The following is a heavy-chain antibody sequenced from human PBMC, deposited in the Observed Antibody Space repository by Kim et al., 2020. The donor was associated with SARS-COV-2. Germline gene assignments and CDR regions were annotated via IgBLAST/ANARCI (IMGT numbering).Heavy chain of an antibody. D-gene: IGHD1-26*01. Sequence: SETLSLTCTVSGGSISSSSYYWGWIRQPPGKGLEWIGSIYYSGSTYYNPSLKSRVTISVDTSKNQFSLMLSSVTAADTAVYYCARDLWELLHYFDYWGQGTLVTVSS. CDR1: GGSISSSSYY. V-gene: IGHV4-39*07. CDR3: ARDLWELLHYFDY. J-gene: IGHJ4*02. CDR2: IYYSGST.